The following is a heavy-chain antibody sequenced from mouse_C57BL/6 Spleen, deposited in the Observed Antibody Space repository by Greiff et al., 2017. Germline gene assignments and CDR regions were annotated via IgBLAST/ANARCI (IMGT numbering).Heavy chain of an antibody. CDR3: AREDNGSKNFDY. CDR2: IDPSDSYT. D-gene: IGHD1-1*01. CDR1: GYTFTSYW. J-gene: IGHJ2*01. Sequence: QVQLQQPGAELVMPGASVKLSCKASGYTFTSYWMHWVKQRPGQGLEWIGEIDPSDSYTNYNQKFKGKSTLTVDKSSSTAYMQLSSLTSEDSAVYYCAREDNGSKNFDYWGQGTTLTVSS. V-gene: IGHV1-69*01.